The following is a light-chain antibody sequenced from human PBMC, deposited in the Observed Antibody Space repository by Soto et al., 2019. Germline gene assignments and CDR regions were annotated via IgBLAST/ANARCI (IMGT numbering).Light chain of an antibody. CDR3: SSFASSRLDV. V-gene: IGLV2-14*03. Sequence: QSALTQPTSVSGSPGQSITISCTGNHNDIGTYDYVSWYQQHPGRAPRLLIYGVTTRPSGISDRFSASKSGLTASLTISGLQPEDEADYYCSSFASSRLDVFGPGTKLTVL. J-gene: IGLJ1*01. CDR1: HNDIGTYDY. CDR2: GVT.